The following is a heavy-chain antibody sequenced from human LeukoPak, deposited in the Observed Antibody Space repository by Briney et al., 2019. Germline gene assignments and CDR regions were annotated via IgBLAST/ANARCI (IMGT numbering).Heavy chain of an antibody. CDR3: ARQQYFHDSSGLDAFDI. J-gene: IGHJ3*02. CDR2: IYYSGST. V-gene: IGHV4-39*01. Sequence: SETQSLTCSVSGGSIGSSSNYWGWIRLPPGKGLEWIGSIYYSGSTHYNPSLKSRVTMSVDTSKNQFSLKLSSVTAADTAMYFCARQQYFHDSSGLDAFDIWGQGAMVTVSS. CDR1: GGSIGSSSNY. D-gene: IGHD3-22*01.